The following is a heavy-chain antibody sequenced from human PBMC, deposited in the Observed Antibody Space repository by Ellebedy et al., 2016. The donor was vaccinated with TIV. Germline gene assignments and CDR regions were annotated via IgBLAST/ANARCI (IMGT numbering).Heavy chain of an antibody. D-gene: IGHD2-21*02. CDR3: ARGATAKLDAFDI. Sequence: PGGSLRLSCAASGFTASSNYIRWVRQAPGKGLEWVSIIYSAGSTYYAHSVKGRFTISRDNSKNMLYLQMNSLRAEDTAVFYCARGATAKLDAFDIWGQGTMVTVAS. V-gene: IGHV3-53*01. J-gene: IGHJ3*02. CDR2: IYSAGST. CDR1: GFTASSNY.